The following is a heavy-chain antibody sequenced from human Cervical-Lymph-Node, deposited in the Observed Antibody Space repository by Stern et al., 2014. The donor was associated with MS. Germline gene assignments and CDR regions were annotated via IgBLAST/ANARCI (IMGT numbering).Heavy chain of an antibody. J-gene: IGHJ4*02. D-gene: IGHD4-23*01. Sequence: QLVQSGAEVKQPGASVKVSCKASGYAFSNYDINWVRQASGQGLEWMGWMNASGGNTGYDPMFQGRVTTTGDSSIRTAFKELSRLRAEDTAVYYCARAPVDAGGNCLDYWGQGSLITVST. CDR2: MNASGGNT. CDR1: GYAFSNYD. CDR3: ARAPVDAGGNCLDY. V-gene: IGHV1-8*02.